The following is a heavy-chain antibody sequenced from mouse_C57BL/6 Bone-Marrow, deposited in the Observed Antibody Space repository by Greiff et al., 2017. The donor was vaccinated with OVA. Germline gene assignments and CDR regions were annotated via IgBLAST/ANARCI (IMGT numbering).Heavy chain of an antibody. CDR2: IDPENGDT. D-gene: IGHD1-1*01. CDR3: TTDSITTVLA. CDR1: GFNIKDDY. Sequence: EVQRVESGAELVRPGASVKLSCTASGFNIKDDYMHWVKQRPEQGLEWIGWIDPENGDTEYASKFQGKATITADTSSNTAYLQLSSLTSEDTAVYYCTTDSITTVLAGGQGTLVTVSA. J-gene: IGHJ3*01. V-gene: IGHV14-4*01.